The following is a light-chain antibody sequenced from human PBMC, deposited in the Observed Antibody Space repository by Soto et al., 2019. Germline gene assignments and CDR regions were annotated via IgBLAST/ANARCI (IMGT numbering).Light chain of an antibody. V-gene: IGLV2-8*01. CDR1: SSDVGTYKY. CDR3: RSYAGSNNFV. Sequence: QAALSQRPSASGSPGQSVTISCTGTSSDVGTYKYVSWYQQHPGKAPKLMIYEVTKRPSGVPDRFSGSKSGNTASLTVSGLQAEDEADYYCRSYAGSNNFVFGTGTKVTVL. CDR2: EVT. J-gene: IGLJ1*01.